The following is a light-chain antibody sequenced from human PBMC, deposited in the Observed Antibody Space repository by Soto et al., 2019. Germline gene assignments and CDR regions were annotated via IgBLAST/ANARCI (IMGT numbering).Light chain of an antibody. Sequence: IQMTQSPSAMSASVGDRVTITCRARQGISNYLAWFQQKPGKVPKRLIYAASSLQSGVPPRFSGSVSGTEFTLTINNLQPEDVATYSCLQHNSYPLTFGGGTKVEIK. J-gene: IGKJ4*01. CDR2: AAS. CDR3: LQHNSYPLT. V-gene: IGKV1-17*03. CDR1: QGISNY.